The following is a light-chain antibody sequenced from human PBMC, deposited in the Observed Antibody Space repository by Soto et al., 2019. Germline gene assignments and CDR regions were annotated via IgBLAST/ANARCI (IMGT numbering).Light chain of an antibody. CDR3: QQYNSYRA. CDR1: QSIDTW. V-gene: IGKV1-5*03. J-gene: IGKJ1*01. Sequence: DIQMTQSPSTLSASVGDRVTITCRASQSIDTWLAWHQQKPGQVPKLLISKASSLESGVPSRFSGSGSGTEFTLTIDSLQPDDSATYYCQQYNSYRAFGQGTKVDIK. CDR2: KAS.